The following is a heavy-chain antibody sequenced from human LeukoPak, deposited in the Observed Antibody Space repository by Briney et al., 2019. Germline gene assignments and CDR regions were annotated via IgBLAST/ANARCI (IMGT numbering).Heavy chain of an antibody. Sequence: GGSLRLSCAASGFTFNNAWMSWVRQAPGKGLEWVGRIKRKGDDGTIDYAAPVKGRFTISRDDSKNTLYLHMNSPKSEDTAVYYCTAGTGRSDFDYWGQGTLVTVSS. V-gene: IGHV3-15*01. J-gene: IGHJ4*02. CDR1: GFTFNNAW. CDR3: TAGTGRSDFDY. CDR2: IKRKGDDGTI. D-gene: IGHD3/OR15-3a*01.